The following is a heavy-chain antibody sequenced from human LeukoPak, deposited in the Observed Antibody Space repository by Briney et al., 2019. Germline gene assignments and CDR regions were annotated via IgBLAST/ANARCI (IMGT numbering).Heavy chain of an antibody. CDR1: GFTFSSSA. J-gene: IGHJ3*01. CDR2: ISGSGGVT. CDR3: AKNGSGTSRAFDV. Sequence: GGSLRLSCAASGFTFSSSAMSWVRQAPGKGLEWVSAISGSGGVTYYRDSVKGRFTVSRDNSKNTLYLQMNSLRAEDTALYYCAKNGSGTSRAFDVWGQGTMDTVS. V-gene: IGHV3-23*01. D-gene: IGHD3-10*01.